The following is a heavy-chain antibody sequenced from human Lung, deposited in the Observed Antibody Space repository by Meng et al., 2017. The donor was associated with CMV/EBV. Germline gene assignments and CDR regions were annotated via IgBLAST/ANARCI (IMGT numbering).Heavy chain of an antibody. D-gene: IGHD3-10*01. V-gene: IGHV3-74*01. J-gene: IGHJ3*01. Sequence: ESXKISCAVSGINLNTYWMHWVRQVPGKGLVWLSRIYSGGISTRYADSVKGRFTISRDKTNNTLYLQMNGLRAEDTAVYYCAREPGRGAFDVWGQGTKVTVSS. CDR1: GINLNTYW. CDR3: AREPGRGAFDV. CDR2: IYSGGIST.